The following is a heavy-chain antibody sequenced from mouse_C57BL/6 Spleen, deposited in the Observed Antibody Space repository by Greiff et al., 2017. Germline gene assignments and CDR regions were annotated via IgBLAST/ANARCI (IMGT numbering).Heavy chain of an antibody. D-gene: IGHD1-1*01. J-gene: IGHJ1*03. CDR3: ARSYYGSSYGWYFDV. CDR1: GYTFTSYW. Sequence: QVQLQQPGAELVRPGSSVKLSCKASGYTFTSYWMHWVKQRPIQGLEWIGNIDPSDSETHYNQKFKDKATLTVDKSSSTAYMQPSSLTSEDSAVYYCARSYYGSSYGWYFDVWGTGTTVTVSS. V-gene: IGHV1-52*01. CDR2: IDPSDSET.